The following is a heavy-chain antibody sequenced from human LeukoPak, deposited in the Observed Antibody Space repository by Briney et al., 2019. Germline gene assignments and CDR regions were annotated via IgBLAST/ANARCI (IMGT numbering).Heavy chain of an antibody. J-gene: IGHJ1*01. V-gene: IGHV3-53*01. CDR2: IYSGGNT. CDR3: ASGYCSGGHCYSVYFQH. CDR1: GFTVSSNY. D-gene: IGHD2-15*01. Sequence: GSLRLSCAASGFTVSSNYMSWVRQAPGKGLEWVSVIYSGGNTYYADSVKGRFTISRDNSKNTLYLQMNSLRAEDTAVYYCASGYCSGGHCYSVYFQHWGQGTLVTVSS.